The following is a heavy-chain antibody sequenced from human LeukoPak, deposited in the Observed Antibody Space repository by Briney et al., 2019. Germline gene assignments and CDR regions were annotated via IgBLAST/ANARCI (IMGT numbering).Heavy chain of an antibody. CDR1: GGSFSGYY. CDR2: INHSGST. V-gene: IGHV4-34*01. Sequence: SETLSLTCAVYGGSFSGYYWSWIRQPPGKGLEWIGEINHSGSTNYNPSLKSRVTISVDTSKNQFSLKLSSVTAADTAVYYCASRPYYYGSGSYRYYFDYWGQATLVTVSS. D-gene: IGHD3-10*01. J-gene: IGHJ4*02. CDR3: ASRPYYYGSGSYRYYFDY.